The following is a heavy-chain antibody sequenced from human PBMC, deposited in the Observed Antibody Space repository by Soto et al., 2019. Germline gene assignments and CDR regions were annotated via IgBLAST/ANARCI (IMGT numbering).Heavy chain of an antibody. Sequence: QVQLVESGGGVVQPGRSLRLSCAASGFTFSSYAMHWVRQAPGKGLEWVAVISYDGSNKYYADSVKGRFTISRDNSKNTLYLRMNSLRAEDTAVYYCARPPQGYYDSSGFQHWGQGTLVTVSS. D-gene: IGHD3-22*01. CDR2: ISYDGSNK. V-gene: IGHV3-30*14. CDR1: GFTFSSYA. J-gene: IGHJ1*01. CDR3: ARPPQGYYDSSGFQH.